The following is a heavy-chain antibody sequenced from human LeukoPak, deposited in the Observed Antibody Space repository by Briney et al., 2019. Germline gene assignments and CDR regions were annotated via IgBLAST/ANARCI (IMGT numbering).Heavy chain of an antibody. CDR1: GGTFSSYA. D-gene: IGHD3-10*01. J-gene: IGHJ4*02. Sequence: ASVKVSCKASGGTFSSYAISWVRQAPGQGLEWMGGIIPIFGTANSAQKFQGRVTITADKSTSTAYMELSSLRSEDTAVYYCARATSIRGATPPSGYWGQGTLVTVSS. V-gene: IGHV1-69*06. CDR3: ARATSIRGATPPSGY. CDR2: IIPIFGTA.